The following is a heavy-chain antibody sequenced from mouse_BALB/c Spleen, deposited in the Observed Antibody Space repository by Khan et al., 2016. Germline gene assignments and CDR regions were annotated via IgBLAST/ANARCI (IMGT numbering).Heavy chain of an antibody. J-gene: IGHJ4*01. Sequence: EVQLQESGPGLVKPSQSLSLTCSVTGYSITSGYYWNWIRQFPGNKLEWMGYISYDGNNNYNPSLKSRISITRDTSKNQFFLKLNSVTTEDTATYYCAISYYGSSYYYYAMDYWGQGTSVTVSS. CDR2: ISYDGNN. CDR1: GYSITSGYY. CDR3: AISYYGSSYYYYAMDY. V-gene: IGHV3-6*02. D-gene: IGHD1-1*01.